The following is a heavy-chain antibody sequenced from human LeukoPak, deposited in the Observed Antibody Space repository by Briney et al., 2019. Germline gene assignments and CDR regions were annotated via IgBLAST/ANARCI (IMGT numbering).Heavy chain of an antibody. CDR2: INHRGST. CDR1: GGSFSGYH. D-gene: IGHD3-10*01. CDR3: AKSLYGSGSYYNWFDP. J-gene: IGHJ5*02. V-gene: IGHV4-34*01. Sequence: PSETLSLTCVVYGGSFSGYHWSWIRQSPGEGLEWIGEINHRGSTNYNPSLKRRVTMSLDTSKNQFSLKLSSVTAADTAVYYCAKSLYGSGSYYNWFDPWGQGTLVTVSS.